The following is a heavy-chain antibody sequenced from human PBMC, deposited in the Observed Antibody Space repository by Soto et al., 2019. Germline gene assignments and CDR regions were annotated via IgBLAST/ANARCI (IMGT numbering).Heavy chain of an antibody. CDR1: GGSISSDY. J-gene: IGHJ4*02. D-gene: IGHD3-22*01. CDR3: AGYDSSGYLTDY. Sequence: QVQLQESGPGLVKPSETLSLTCTVSGGSISSDYWSWIRQPPGKGLEWIGYIYYSGSTNYNPSLTSRVTISVDTSKNQFSLKLSSVTDADTAVYYCAGYDSSGYLTDYWGQGTLVTVSS. V-gene: IGHV4-59*08. CDR2: IYYSGST.